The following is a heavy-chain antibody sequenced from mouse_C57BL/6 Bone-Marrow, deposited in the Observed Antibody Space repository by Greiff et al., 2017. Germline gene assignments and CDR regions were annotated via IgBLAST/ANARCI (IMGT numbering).Heavy chain of an antibody. CDR3: ARDVYGSLGPWYFDV. D-gene: IGHD1-1*01. Sequence: QVQLQQPGAELVKPGASVKLSCKASGYTFTSYWMHWVKQRPGQGLEWIGMIHPNSGSTNYNEKFKSKATLTVDKSSSTAYMQLSSLTSEDSAVYYCARDVYGSLGPWYFDVWGTGTTVTVSS. CDR2: IHPNSGST. CDR1: GYTFTSYW. J-gene: IGHJ1*03. V-gene: IGHV1-64*01.